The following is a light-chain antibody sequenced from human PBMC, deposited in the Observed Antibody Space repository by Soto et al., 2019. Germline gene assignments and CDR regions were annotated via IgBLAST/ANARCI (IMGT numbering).Light chain of an antibody. Sequence: EIVMTQSPATLSVSPGERATLSCRASQSISSNLACYQQKPGQAPRLLIHGASTRATGIPARFSGSGSGTEFTLTISSLQSEDFAVYYCQQYNNWPLTFGGGTKVEIK. J-gene: IGKJ4*01. CDR3: QQYNNWPLT. V-gene: IGKV3-15*01. CDR2: GAS. CDR1: QSISSN.